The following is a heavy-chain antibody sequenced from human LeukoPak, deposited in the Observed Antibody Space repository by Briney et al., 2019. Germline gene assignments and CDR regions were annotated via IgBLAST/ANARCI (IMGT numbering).Heavy chain of an antibody. J-gene: IGHJ3*02. V-gene: IGHV3-20*04. CDR1: GFKFDDYG. D-gene: IGHD3-10*01. Sequence: GGSLRLSCGSSGFKFDDYGMMRVRQAPGKGLEWVAGINWNGGSTGYADSVKGRFTISRDNGKNSLYLQMNSLRAEDSALYYCARALAMVRGLTLICGQGTMVTVSS. CDR2: INWNGGST. CDR3: ARALAMVRGLTLI.